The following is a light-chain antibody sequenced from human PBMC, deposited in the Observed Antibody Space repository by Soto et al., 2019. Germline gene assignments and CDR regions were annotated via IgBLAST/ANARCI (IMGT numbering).Light chain of an antibody. CDR1: QTVSSNY. J-gene: IGKJ2*01. Sequence: EIVLTQSPGTLSLSPGERATLSCRASQTVSSNYLAWYQQKPGQAPRLLIYAASTRATGIPDRFSGSGSGTDFTLSISRLEPEDFAVYYCHHYADSPHTFGQGTKLEI. CDR2: AAS. V-gene: IGKV3-20*01. CDR3: HHYADSPHT.